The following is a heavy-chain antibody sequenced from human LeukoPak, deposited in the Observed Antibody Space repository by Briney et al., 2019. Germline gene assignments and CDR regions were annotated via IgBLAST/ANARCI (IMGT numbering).Heavy chain of an antibody. CDR2: IWYDGSHE. D-gene: IGHD1-20*01. CDR1: GFTFSSYG. CDR3: AREPFSISGNYYFDY. Sequence: PGRSLRLSCAASGFTFSSYGMHWVRQAPGKGLEWVTLIWYDGSHEYYADSVKGRFTISRDHSKNTLYLQMNSLRAEDTAVYYCAREPFSISGNYYFDYWGQGTLVTVSS. V-gene: IGHV3-33*01. J-gene: IGHJ4*02.